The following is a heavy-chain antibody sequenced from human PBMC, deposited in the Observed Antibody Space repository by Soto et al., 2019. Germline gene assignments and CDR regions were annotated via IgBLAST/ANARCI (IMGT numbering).Heavy chain of an antibody. J-gene: IGHJ2*01. D-gene: IGHD4-17*01. Sequence: SETLSLTCTVSGGSISSYYWSWIRQPPGKGLEWIGYIYYSGSTNYNPSLKSRATISVDTSKNQFSLKLSSVTAADTAVYYCAGRGEDYGSNFWYFDLWGRGTLVTVSS. CDR3: AGRGEDYGSNFWYFDL. CDR1: GGSISSYY. CDR2: IYYSGST. V-gene: IGHV4-59*01.